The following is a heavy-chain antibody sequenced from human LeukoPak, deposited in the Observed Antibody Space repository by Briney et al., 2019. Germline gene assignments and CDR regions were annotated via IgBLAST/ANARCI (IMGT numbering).Heavy chain of an antibody. V-gene: IGHV3-21*01. D-gene: IGHD5-18*01. J-gene: IGHJ4*02. CDR2: ISSGSTYI. CDR3: ARHLSGITGYTYGRGIDY. Sequence: GGSLRLSCAASEFTFSTYSMNWVRQAPGKGLEWVSSISSGSTYIYYADSVKGRFTISRDNAKNSLYLQMNSLGAEDTAVYYCARHLSGITGYTYGRGIDYWGQGTLLTVSS. CDR1: EFTFSTYS.